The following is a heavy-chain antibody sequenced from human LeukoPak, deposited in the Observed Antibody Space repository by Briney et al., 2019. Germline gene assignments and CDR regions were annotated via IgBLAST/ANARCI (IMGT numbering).Heavy chain of an antibody. J-gene: IGHJ4*02. Sequence: ASVKVSCKSSGYTFTGYYMHWVRQAPGQGLEWMGWINPNSGGTNYAQKFQGRVTMTRDTFISTAYMELSRLRSDDTAVYYCATEVAIVVVPAATFQDYWGQGTLVTVSS. V-gene: IGHV1-2*02. CDR2: INPNSGGT. CDR3: ATEVAIVVVPAATFQDY. CDR1: GYTFTGYY. D-gene: IGHD2-2*01.